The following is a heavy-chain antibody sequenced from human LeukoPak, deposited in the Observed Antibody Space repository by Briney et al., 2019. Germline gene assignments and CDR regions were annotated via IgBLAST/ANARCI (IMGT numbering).Heavy chain of an antibody. CDR2: INPNDGTT. CDR3: ARSQWELPGTNFDY. D-gene: IGHD1-26*01. J-gene: IGHJ4*02. CDR1: GYTFISYY. V-gene: IGHV1-46*01. Sequence: ASVKVSCKASGYTFISYYMHWVRQAPGQGLEWMGIINPNDGTTSYAQKFQGRVTMTRDTSTSTVYLELSSLRFEDSAPYYCARSQWELPGTNFDYWGQGTLVTVSS.